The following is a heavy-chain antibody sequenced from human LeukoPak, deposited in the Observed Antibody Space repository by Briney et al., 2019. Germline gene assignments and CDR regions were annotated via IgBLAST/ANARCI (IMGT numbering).Heavy chain of an antibody. CDR1: GITFSSYA. Sequence: GGSLRLSCAASGITFSSYAMSWVRQAPGKGLEWVSAISGGGGTTYYADSVKGRFTISRDNSKNTLYLQMNSLRAEDTAVYYCAKWGNSGCNYYFDYWGQGTLVTVSS. D-gene: IGHD6-19*01. J-gene: IGHJ4*02. CDR3: AKWGNSGCNYYFDY. CDR2: ISGGGGTT. V-gene: IGHV3-23*01.